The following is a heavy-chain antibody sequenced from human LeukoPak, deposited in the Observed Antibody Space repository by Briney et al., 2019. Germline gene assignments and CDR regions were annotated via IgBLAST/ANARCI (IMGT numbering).Heavy chain of an antibody. V-gene: IGHV1-3*01. D-gene: IGHD2-2*01. CDR3: ARSILVVPVASHYNYGVDV. J-gene: IGHJ6*02. CDR1: GYTLAKYA. CDR2: INAGNGNT. Sequence: ASVKVSFKASGYTLAKYAIHWVRQAPGQRLEWMGWINAGNGNTRYSQKFQGGVTITRDTSASTAYMELSSLRSEDTAVYYCARSILVVPVASHYNYGVDVWGQGTTVTVSS.